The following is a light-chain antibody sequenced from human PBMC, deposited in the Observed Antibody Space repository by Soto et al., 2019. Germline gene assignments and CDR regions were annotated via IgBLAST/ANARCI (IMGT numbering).Light chain of an antibody. V-gene: IGLV4-69*01. CDR1: SGHSTYA. J-gene: IGLJ2*01. CDR2: LNSDGSH. CDR3: QTWATDTVV. Sequence: QAVVTQSPSASASLGASVKLTCTLSSGHSTYAIAWHQQRPEKGPRYLMNLNSDGSHSKGDGIPDRFSGSSSGAERYLTISSLQSEDEADYYCQTWATDTVVFGGGTQLTVL.